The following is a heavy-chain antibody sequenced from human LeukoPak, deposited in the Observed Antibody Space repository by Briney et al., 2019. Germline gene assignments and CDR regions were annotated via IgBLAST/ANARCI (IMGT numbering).Heavy chain of an antibody. CDR3: ATDQTGTTRFYYYYGMDV. CDR2: FDPEDGET. CDR1: GYTLTELS. Sequence: ASVKVSCKVSGYTLTELSMHWVRQAPGKGLEWMGGFDPEDGETIYAQKFQGRVTMTEDTSTDTAYMELSSLRSEDTAVYYCATDQTGTTRFYYYYGMDVWGQGTTVTVSS. V-gene: IGHV1-24*01. D-gene: IGHD1-1*01. J-gene: IGHJ6*02.